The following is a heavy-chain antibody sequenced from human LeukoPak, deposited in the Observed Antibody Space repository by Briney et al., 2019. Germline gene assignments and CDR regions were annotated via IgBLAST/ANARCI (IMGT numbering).Heavy chain of an antibody. Sequence: GGSLRLSCAASGFTFSSYWMSWVRQAPGKGLECADNINQGGSKVYYVDSVKGRFTISRDKAKKSLYLQMNSLRAEDTAVYYCARPIYSSSWDAFNIWGQGTMVTVSS. CDR2: INQGGSKV. D-gene: IGHD6-13*01. CDR3: ARPIYSSSWDAFNI. V-gene: IGHV3-7*01. CDR1: GFTFSSYW. J-gene: IGHJ3*02.